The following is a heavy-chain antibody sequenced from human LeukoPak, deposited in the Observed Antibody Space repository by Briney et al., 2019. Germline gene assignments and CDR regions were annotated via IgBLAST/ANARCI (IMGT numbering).Heavy chain of an antibody. Sequence: SETLSLTCTVSGGSISSGSYYWRWIRQPAGKGLEWIGHIYTSGSTNYNPSLKSRVTISVDTSKNQFSLKLSSVTAADTAVYYCASAEGAFDIWGQGTMVTVSS. CDR3: ASAEGAFDI. J-gene: IGHJ3*02. V-gene: IGHV4-61*09. CDR1: GGSISSGSYY. CDR2: IYTSGST.